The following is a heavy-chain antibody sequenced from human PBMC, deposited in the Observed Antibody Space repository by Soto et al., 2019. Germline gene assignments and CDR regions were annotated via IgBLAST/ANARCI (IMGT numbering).Heavy chain of an antibody. Sequence: SETLSLTCTVSGGSISSSSYYWGWIRQPPGKGLEWIGSIYYSGSTYYNPSLKSRVTISVDTSKNQFSLKLSSVTAADTAVYYCARGPGVVVPAAIDYWGQGTLVTVSS. V-gene: IGHV4-39*01. CDR1: GGSISSSSYY. CDR3: ARGPGVVVPAAIDY. J-gene: IGHJ4*02. CDR2: IYYSGST. D-gene: IGHD2-2*01.